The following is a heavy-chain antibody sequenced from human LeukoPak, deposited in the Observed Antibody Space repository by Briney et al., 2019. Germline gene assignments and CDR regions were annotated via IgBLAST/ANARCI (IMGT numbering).Heavy chain of an antibody. V-gene: IGHV1-69*04. CDR1: GGTFSSYA. CDR2: IIPILGIA. D-gene: IGHD3-10*01. Sequence: GSSVKVSCKASGGTFSSYAISWVRQAPGQGLEWMGRIIPILGIANYAQKFQGRVTITADKSTSTAYMELSSLRSEDTVVYYCARGVGYYVSGSYYNVGYWGQGTLVTVSS. J-gene: IGHJ4*02. CDR3: ARGVGYYVSGSYYNVGY.